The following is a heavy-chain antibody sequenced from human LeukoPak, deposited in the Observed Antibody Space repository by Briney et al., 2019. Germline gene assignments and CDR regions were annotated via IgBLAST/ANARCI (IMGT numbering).Heavy chain of an antibody. Sequence: ASVKVSCKAPGYTFTGYYMHWVRQAPGQGLEWMGWINPNSGGTNYAQKFQGRVTMTRDTSISTAYMELSRLRSDDTAVYYCASQYSSGWYVQRYYFDYWGQGTLVTVSS. D-gene: IGHD6-19*01. J-gene: IGHJ4*02. V-gene: IGHV1-2*02. CDR1: GYTFTGYY. CDR2: INPNSGGT. CDR3: ASQYSSGWYVQRYYFDY.